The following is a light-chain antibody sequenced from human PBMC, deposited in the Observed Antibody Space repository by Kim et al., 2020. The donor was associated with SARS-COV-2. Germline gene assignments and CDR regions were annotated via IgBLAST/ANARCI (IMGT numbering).Light chain of an antibody. Sequence: SSELTQDPAVSVALGQTVRITCQGDSLRSYYATWYQQKPGQAPKVVIYGKDNRPSGVPDRFSGSSSGNTAYLTITGTQAGDEAYYYCNSRDSNDYVVFGGGTQLTVL. CDR3: NSRDSNDYVV. J-gene: IGLJ2*01. CDR2: GKD. CDR1: SLRSYY. V-gene: IGLV3-19*01.